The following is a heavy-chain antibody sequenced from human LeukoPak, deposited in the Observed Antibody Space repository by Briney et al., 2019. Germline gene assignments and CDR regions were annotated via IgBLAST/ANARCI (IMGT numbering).Heavy chain of an antibody. CDR2: INPSGGST. CDR3: ARDWEVDTAMVSFGY. CDR1: GYTFTSYY. Sequence: GASVKVSCKASGYTFTSYYMHWVRQAPGQGLEWMGIINPSGGSTSYAQKFQGRVTMTRDMSTSTVYMELSSLRSEDTAVYYCARDWEVDTAMVSFGYWGQGTLVTVSS. D-gene: IGHD5-18*01. V-gene: IGHV1-46*01. J-gene: IGHJ4*02.